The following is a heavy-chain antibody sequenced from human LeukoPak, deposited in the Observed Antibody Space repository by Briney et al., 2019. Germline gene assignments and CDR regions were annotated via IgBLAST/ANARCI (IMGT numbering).Heavy chain of an antibody. Sequence: GGSLRLSCAASGFTLSPHWMSWVRQAPGKGLQWVSRINGDGTRTDYADSVKGLFTISRDNAKNMSYLQMNSLRAEDTAVYYCARAKPLYNGGLDYWGQGTLVTVSS. V-gene: IGHV3-74*01. CDR2: INGDGTRT. D-gene: IGHD2-8*01. CDR3: ARAKPLYNGGLDY. J-gene: IGHJ4*02. CDR1: GFTLSPHW.